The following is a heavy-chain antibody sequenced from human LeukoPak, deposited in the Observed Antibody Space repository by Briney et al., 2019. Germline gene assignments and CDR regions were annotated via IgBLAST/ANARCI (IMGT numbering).Heavy chain of an antibody. V-gene: IGHV1-18*01. J-gene: IGHJ4*02. CDR2: ISAYNGNT. D-gene: IGHD3-22*01. CDR1: GYTFTSYG. CDR3: ARASRRYYYDSSGYYYDY. Sequence: SVKASCKASGYTFTSYGISWVRQAPGQGLEWMGWISAYNGNTNYAQKLQGRVTMTTDTSTSTAYMELRSLRSDDTAVYYCARASRRYYYDSSGYYYDYWGQGTLVTVSS.